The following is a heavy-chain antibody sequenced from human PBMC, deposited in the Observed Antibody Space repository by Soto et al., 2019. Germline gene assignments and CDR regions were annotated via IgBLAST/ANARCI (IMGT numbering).Heavy chain of an antibody. CDR3: ARDRGCNGGSCYSYYYYGMDV. D-gene: IGHD2-15*01. CDR2: IYYTGST. J-gene: IGHJ6*02. V-gene: IGHV4-31*03. Sequence: QVQLQESGPGLVKPSQTLSLTCTVSGDSINGGGYYWSWVRQHPGKGLEWIGYIYYTGSTYYSPSLKSRVTISVDTSKNQFSLKLSSVTAADTAVYYCARDRGCNGGSCYSYYYYGMDVWGQGTTVTVSS. CDR1: GDSINGGGYY.